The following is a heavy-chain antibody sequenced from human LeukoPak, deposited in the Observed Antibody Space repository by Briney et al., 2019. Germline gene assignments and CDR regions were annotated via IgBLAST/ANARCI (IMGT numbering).Heavy chain of an antibody. J-gene: IGHJ4*02. Sequence: PGGSLRLSCAASGFTFSDYAMSWVRQALGKGLKWVSVISDSGGRTNYADSVKGRFTISRDNPKNTLYLQMNSLRAEDTAVYFCAKRGVVIRVILVGFHKEAYYFDSWGQGALVTVSS. CDR1: GFTFSDYA. CDR2: ISDSGGRT. CDR3: AKRGVVIRVILVGFHKEAYYFDS. D-gene: IGHD3-22*01. V-gene: IGHV3-23*01.